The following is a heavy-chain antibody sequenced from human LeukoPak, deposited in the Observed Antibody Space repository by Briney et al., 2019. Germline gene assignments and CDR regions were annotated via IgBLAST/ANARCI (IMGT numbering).Heavy chain of an antibody. CDR3: ARGESLYSSSWSDDY. Sequence: ASVKVSCKASGGTFSSYAISWVRQAPGQGLEWMGWINPNSGGTNYAQNFQGRVTMTRDTSISTVYMELGRLRSDDTAVYYCARGESLYSSSWSDDYWGQGTLVTVSS. CDR2: INPNSGGT. V-gene: IGHV1-2*02. D-gene: IGHD6-13*01. CDR1: GGTFSSYA. J-gene: IGHJ4*02.